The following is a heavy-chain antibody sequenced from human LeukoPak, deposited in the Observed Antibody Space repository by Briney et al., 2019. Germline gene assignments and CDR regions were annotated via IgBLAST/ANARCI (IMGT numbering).Heavy chain of an antibody. J-gene: IGHJ4*02. CDR2: ISSDGRDK. CDR3: ARVDGNSGYDFLDY. CDR1: GFTFSNYA. D-gene: IGHD5-12*01. V-gene: IGHV3-30*03. Sequence: GGSLRLSCAASGFTFSNYAIHWVRQAPGKGLEWVAVISSDGRDKHHADSVKGRFTISRDNAKNSLYLQMNSLRAEDTAVYYCARVDGNSGYDFLDYWGQGTLVTVSS.